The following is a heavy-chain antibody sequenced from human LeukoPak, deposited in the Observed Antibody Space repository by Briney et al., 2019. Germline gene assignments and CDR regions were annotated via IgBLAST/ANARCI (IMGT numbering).Heavy chain of an antibody. CDR1: GFTFSSYA. Sequence: GGSLRLSCAASGFTFSSYAMSWVRQAPGKELEWVSAISGSGGSTYSADSVKGRFTISRDNSKNTLYLQMNSLRAEDTAVYYCAKDRNIAVAGICWGQGTLVTVSS. V-gene: IGHV3-23*01. D-gene: IGHD6-19*01. J-gene: IGHJ4*02. CDR3: AKDRNIAVAGIC. CDR2: ISGSGGST.